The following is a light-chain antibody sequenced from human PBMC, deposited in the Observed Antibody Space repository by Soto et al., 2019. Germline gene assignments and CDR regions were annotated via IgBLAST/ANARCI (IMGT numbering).Light chain of an antibody. CDR1: QSINSW. Sequence: DIQMTQSPSTLSASVGDRVTITCRASQSINSWLAWYQQKPGEAPQILIYDASTLKSGVPSRFSASGSGTEFTLIISSLQPDDFATYYCQQYTSYSWTFGQGTKVEI. CDR3: QQYTSYSWT. CDR2: DAS. V-gene: IGKV1-5*01. J-gene: IGKJ1*01.